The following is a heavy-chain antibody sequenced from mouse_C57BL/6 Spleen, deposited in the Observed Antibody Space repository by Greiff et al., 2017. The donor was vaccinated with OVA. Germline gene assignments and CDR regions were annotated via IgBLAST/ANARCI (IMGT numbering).Heavy chain of an antibody. CDR1: GYAFSSSW. Sequence: VQLLQSGPELVKPGASVKLSCTASGYAFSSSWMNWVKQRPGKGLEWIGRIYPGDGDTNYNGKFKGKATLTADKSSSTAYMQLRSMTSEDAAVYFCAREGCSTVVAPFDDWGKGTTLTVSS. CDR3: AREGCSTVVAPFDD. V-gene: IGHV1-82*01. J-gene: IGHJ2*01. CDR2: IYPGDGDT. D-gene: IGHD1-1*01.